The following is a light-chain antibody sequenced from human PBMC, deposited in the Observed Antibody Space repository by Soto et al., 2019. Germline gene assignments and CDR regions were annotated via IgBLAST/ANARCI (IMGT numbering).Light chain of an antibody. CDR2: DAS. CDR1: QSVSSN. J-gene: IGKJ4*01. V-gene: IGKV3-15*01. Sequence: EIVLTQSPATLSSFPGDRVTLSCRASQSVSSNLAWYQQKPGQAPRLLIYDASTRATGIPARFSGSGSGTDFTLTISSLQSEDFAVYYCQQYNNWPPLTFGGGTKVDIK. CDR3: QQYNNWPPLT.